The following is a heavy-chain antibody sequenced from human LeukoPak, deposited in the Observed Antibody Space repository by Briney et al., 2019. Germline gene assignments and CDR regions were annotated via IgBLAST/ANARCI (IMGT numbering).Heavy chain of an antibody. V-gene: IGHV3-30*18. CDR3: AKDCDSTSSRYDAFDI. Sequence: PGRSLRLSCAASGFTFSSYGMHWVRQAPGKGLEWVAVISYDGSNKYYADSVKRRFTISRDNSKNTLYLQMNSLRAEDTAVYYCAKDCDSTSSRYDAFDIWGQGTMATVSS. D-gene: IGHD2-2*01. J-gene: IGHJ3*02. CDR1: GFTFSSYG. CDR2: ISYDGSNK.